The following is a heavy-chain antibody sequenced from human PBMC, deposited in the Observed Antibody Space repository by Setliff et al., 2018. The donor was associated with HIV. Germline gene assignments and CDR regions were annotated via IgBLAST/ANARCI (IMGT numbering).Heavy chain of an antibody. Sequence: KPSETLSLTCIVSGGSISGYYWSWIRQPAEKGLEWIGRIYSSGSINYNPSLKSRVTMSVDTSKNQFSLKLTSVTAADTAVCYCARDLPELTGRSFDPWGQGMLVTVSS. J-gene: IGHJ5*02. V-gene: IGHV4-4*07. D-gene: IGHD7-27*01. CDR1: GGSISGYY. CDR3: ARDLPELTGRSFDP. CDR2: IYSSGSI.